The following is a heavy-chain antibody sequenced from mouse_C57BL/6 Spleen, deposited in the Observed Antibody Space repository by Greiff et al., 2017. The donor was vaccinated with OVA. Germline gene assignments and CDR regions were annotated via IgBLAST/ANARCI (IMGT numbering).Heavy chain of an antibody. CDR2: IYPGSGNT. J-gene: IGHJ4*01. CDR3: AHGNYEAMDY. Sequence: VKLMESGAELVRPGASVKLSCKASGYTFTDYYINWVKQRPGQGLEWIARIYPGSGNTYYNEKFKGKATLTAEKSSSTAYMQLSSLTSEDSAVYFCAHGNYEAMDYWGQGTSVTVSS. CDR1: GYTFTDYY. D-gene: IGHD2-1*01. V-gene: IGHV1-76*01.